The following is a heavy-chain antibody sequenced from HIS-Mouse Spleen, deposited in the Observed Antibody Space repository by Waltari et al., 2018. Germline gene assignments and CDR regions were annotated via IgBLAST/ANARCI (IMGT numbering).Heavy chain of an antibody. CDR3: ARGGSEYRPRGAFDI. CDR2: INHSGST. J-gene: IGHJ3*02. D-gene: IGHD6-6*01. V-gene: IGHV4-34*01. CDR1: GGSFSGYY. Sequence: QVQLQQWGAGLLKPSETLSLTCAVYGGSFSGYYWSWIRQPPGKGLEWIGEINHSGSTNYNPSLKSRVTISVETSKNQFSLKLSSVTAADTAVYYCARGGSEYRPRGAFDIWGQGTMVTVSS.